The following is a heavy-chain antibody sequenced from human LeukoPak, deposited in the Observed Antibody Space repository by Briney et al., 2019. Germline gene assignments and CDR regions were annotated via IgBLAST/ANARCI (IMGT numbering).Heavy chain of an antibody. Sequence: PGGSLRLSCAASGFTFSSCWMSWVRQAPGKGLEWVANIKQDGSEKYYVDSVKGRFTISRDNAKNSLYLQMNSLRAEDTAVYYCARDQVGYYDFWSGYRWFDPWGQGTLVTVSS. V-gene: IGHV3-7*01. CDR3: ARDQVGYYDFWSGYRWFDP. CDR1: GFTFSSCW. CDR2: IKQDGSEK. D-gene: IGHD3-3*01. J-gene: IGHJ5*02.